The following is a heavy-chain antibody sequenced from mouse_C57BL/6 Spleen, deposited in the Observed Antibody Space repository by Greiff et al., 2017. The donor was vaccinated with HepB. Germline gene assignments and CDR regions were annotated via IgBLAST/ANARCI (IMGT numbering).Heavy chain of an antibody. Sequence: QVQLKQSGAELVRPGASVTLSCKASGYTFTDYEMHWVKQTPVHGLEWIGAIDPETGGTAYNQKFKGKAILTADKSSSTAYMELRSLTSEDSAVYYCTRGDYYGSPYWYFDVWGTGTTVTVSS. D-gene: IGHD1-1*01. J-gene: IGHJ1*03. V-gene: IGHV1-15*01. CDR1: GYTFTDYE. CDR2: IDPETGGT. CDR3: TRGDYYGSPYWYFDV.